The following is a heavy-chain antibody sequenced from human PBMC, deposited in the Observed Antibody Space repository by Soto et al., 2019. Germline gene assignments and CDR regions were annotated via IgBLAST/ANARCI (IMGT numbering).Heavy chain of an antibody. CDR1: GCSISSGDYY. CDR3: ARGQRANWFDP. J-gene: IGHJ5*02. D-gene: IGHD6-25*01. Sequence: SXTLSLNCTVSGCSISSGDYYWSWIRQPPGKGLEWIGYIYYSGSTYYNPSLKSRVTISVDTSKNQFSLKLSSVTAADTAVYYCARGQRANWFDPWGQGTLVTVSS. V-gene: IGHV4-30-4*02. CDR2: IYYSGST.